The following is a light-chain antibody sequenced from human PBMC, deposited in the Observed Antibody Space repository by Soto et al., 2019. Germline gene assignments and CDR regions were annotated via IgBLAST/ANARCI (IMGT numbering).Light chain of an antibody. CDR2: EVS. CDR3: SSYAGSKNSV. V-gene: IGLV2-8*01. Sequence: QSVLTQPPSASGSPGQSVTISCTGTSSDVGGYNYVSWYQQHPDKAPKLMIYEVSKWPSGVPDRFSGSKSGNTASLTVSGLQAEDEADYYCSSYAGSKNSVFGGGTKLTVL. CDR1: SSDVGGYNY. J-gene: IGLJ3*02.